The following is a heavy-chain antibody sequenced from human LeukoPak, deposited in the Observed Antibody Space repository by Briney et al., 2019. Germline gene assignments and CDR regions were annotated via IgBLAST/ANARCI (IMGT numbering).Heavy chain of an antibody. Sequence: GESLKISCKGSGYTFINYWIGWVRQMPGKGLEWMGIIYPGDSDTRYSPSFQGQVTISADKSISTAYLQWSSLKASDTAMYYCARQGRYFDWLLSSFDYWGQGTLVTVSS. V-gene: IGHV5-51*01. J-gene: IGHJ4*02. CDR3: ARQGRYFDWLLSSFDY. D-gene: IGHD3-9*01. CDR1: GYTFINYW. CDR2: IYPGDSDT.